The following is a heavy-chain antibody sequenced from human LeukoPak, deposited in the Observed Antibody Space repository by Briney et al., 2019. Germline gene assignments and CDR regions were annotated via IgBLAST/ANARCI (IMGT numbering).Heavy chain of an antibody. J-gene: IGHJ4*02. CDR2: ISSSSSYI. CDR1: GFTFSSYS. V-gene: IGHV3-21*01. Sequence: GGSLRLSCAASGFTFSSYSMNWVRQAPGKGLEWVSSISSSSSYIYYADSVKGRFTISRDNAKNSLYLQMNSLRAEDTAVYYCTKRGGNLRYFDYWGQGTLVTVSS. CDR3: TKRGGNLRYFDY. D-gene: IGHD4-23*01.